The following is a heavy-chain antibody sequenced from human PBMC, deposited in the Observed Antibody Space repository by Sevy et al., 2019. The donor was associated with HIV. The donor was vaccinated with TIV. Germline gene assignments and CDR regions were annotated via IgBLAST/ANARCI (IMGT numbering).Heavy chain of an antibody. D-gene: IGHD3-10*01. Sequence: SETLSLTCAVSGYSISSGYYWGWIRQPPGKGLEWFGSIYHSGSTYYKPSLKSRVTISVDTSKNQFSLKLSSVTAADTAVYYCASDRPYYYGSGSYRIGAFDIWGQGTMVTVSS. J-gene: IGHJ3*02. V-gene: IGHV4-38-2*01. CDR1: GYSISSGYY. CDR2: IYHSGST. CDR3: ASDRPYYYGSGSYRIGAFDI.